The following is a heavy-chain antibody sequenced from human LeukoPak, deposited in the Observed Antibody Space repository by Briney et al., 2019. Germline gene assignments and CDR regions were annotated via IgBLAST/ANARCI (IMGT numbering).Heavy chain of an antibody. J-gene: IGHJ5*02. CDR3: ARQDTVSLVLDWIDP. CDR2: IYHSGYT. Sequence: KPSETLSLTRAVSGYSISSGYYWGWIRQPPGKGLEWIGSIYHSGYTYYNPSLKSRVTISVDTSKNQFSLKLSSVTAADTAVYYCARQDTVSLVLDWIDPWGQGSLVTVSS. D-gene: IGHD5-18*01. V-gene: IGHV4-38-2*01. CDR1: GYSISSGYY.